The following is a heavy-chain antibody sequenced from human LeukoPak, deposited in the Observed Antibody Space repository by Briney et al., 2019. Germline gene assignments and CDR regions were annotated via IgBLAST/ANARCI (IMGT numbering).Heavy chain of an antibody. V-gene: IGHV3-53*01. J-gene: IGHJ4*02. CDR3: ARSWGNYFDY. CDR2: IYSGGST. CDR1: GFTVSSKH. D-gene: IGHD3-16*01. Sequence: GGSLRLSCVASGFTVSSKHMSWVRQAPGKGLEWVSVIYSGGSTYYADSVKGRFTISRDNSKNTLYLQMNSLRAEDTAVYYCARSWGNYFDYWGQGTLVTVSS.